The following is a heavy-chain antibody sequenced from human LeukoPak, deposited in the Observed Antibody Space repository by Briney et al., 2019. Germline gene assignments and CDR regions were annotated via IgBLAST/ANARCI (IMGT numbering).Heavy chain of an antibody. D-gene: IGHD2-8*02. V-gene: IGHV1-69*13. CDR1: GGTFSSYA. J-gene: IGHJ6*02. Sequence: SVKVSCKASGGTFSSYAISWVRQAPGQGLEWMGGIIPIFGTANYAQKFQGRVTITADEFTSTAYMELSSLRSEDTAVYYCARVTEGLYGMDVWGQGTTVTVSS. CDR2: IIPIFGTA. CDR3: ARVTEGLYGMDV.